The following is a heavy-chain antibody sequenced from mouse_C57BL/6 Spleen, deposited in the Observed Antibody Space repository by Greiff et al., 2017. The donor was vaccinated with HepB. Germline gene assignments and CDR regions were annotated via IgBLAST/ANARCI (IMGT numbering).Heavy chain of an antibody. Sequence: EVQLQQSGPELVKPGDSVKISCKASGYSFTGYFMNWVMQSNGKSLEWIGRINPYNGDTFYNQKFKGKATLTVDKSSSTAHMELRSLTSEDSAVYYCARWLLRSAMDYGGQVTSVTVSS. V-gene: IGHV1-20*01. CDR1: GYSFTGYF. CDR2: INPYNGDT. CDR3: ARWLLRSAMDY. D-gene: IGHD2-3*01. J-gene: IGHJ4*01.